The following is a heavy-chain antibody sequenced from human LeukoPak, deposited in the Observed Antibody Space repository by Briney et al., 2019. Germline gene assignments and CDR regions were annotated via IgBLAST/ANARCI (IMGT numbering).Heavy chain of an antibody. J-gene: IGHJ4*02. Sequence: ASVKVSCKASGYTFTGYYMHWVRQAPGQGLEWMGWINPNSGGTNYARKFQGRVTMTRDTSISTAYMELSRLRSDDTAVYYCARQYSSGPLTKWGQGTLVTVSS. D-gene: IGHD6-19*01. CDR1: GYTFTGYY. CDR2: INPNSGGT. CDR3: ARQYSSGPLTK. V-gene: IGHV1-2*02.